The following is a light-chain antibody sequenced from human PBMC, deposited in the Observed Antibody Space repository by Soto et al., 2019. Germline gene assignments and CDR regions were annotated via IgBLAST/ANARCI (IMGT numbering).Light chain of an antibody. Sequence: QSVLTQPASVSGSPGQSITISCTGTSSDVGSYNLVSWYQQHPGKGPKLMIYEDNKRPSGVSNRFSGSKSGNTASLTISGLQAEDEADYYCCSYAGSSTFVVFGGGTKVTVL. CDR2: EDN. V-gene: IGLV2-23*02. CDR1: SSDVGSYNL. CDR3: CSYAGSSTFVV. J-gene: IGLJ2*01.